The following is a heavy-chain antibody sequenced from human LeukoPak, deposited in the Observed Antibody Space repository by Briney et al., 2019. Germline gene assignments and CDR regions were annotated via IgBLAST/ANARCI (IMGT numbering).Heavy chain of an antibody. J-gene: IGHJ4*02. Sequence: SETLSLTCTVSGGSISSYYWSWVRQPPGKGLEWIGDIYYSGSTNYNPSLKSRVTISVDTSKNQFSLKLSSVTAADTAVYYCARDFGGLRDYWGQGTLVTVSS. CDR2: IYYSGST. CDR1: GGSISSYY. CDR3: ARDFGGLRDY. V-gene: IGHV4-59*01. D-gene: IGHD3-10*01.